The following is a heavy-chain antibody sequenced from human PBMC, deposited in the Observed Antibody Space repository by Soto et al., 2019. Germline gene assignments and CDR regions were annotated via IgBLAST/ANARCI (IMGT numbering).Heavy chain of an antibody. CDR3: ARVSGYYPLDY. Sequence: QVQLVQSGAEVKKPGASVKVSCKASGYTFTSYAMHWVRQAPGQRLEWMGWINAGNGNTKYSQKFQGRVTITRDTSASTAYMVLSSLRSEDTAVYYCARVSGYYPLDYWGQGTLVTVSS. V-gene: IGHV1-3*01. D-gene: IGHD5-12*01. CDR2: INAGNGNT. CDR1: GYTFTSYA. J-gene: IGHJ4*02.